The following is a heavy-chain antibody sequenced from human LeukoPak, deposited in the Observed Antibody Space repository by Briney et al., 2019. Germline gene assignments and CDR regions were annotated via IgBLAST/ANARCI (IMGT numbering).Heavy chain of an antibody. CDR1: GYTSTSYD. J-gene: IGHJ4*02. V-gene: IGHV1-8*01. Sequence: ASVKVSCKASGYTSTSYDINWVRQATGQGLEWMGWMNPNSGNTGYAQKFQGRVTMTRNTSISTAYMELSSLRSEDTAVYYCARDYGSGSFSTPYYFDYWGQGTLVTVSS. CDR3: ARDYGSGSFSTPYYFDY. D-gene: IGHD3-10*01. CDR2: MNPNSGNT.